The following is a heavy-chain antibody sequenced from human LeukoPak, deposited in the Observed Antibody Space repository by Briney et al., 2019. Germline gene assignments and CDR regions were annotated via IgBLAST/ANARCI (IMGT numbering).Heavy chain of an antibody. V-gene: IGHV3-30*02. CDR1: GFTFSSYG. D-gene: IGHD6-19*01. CDR3: ARSYSSGWFFIDY. CDR2: IRYDGSNK. J-gene: IGHJ4*02. Sequence: PGGSLRLSCAASGFTFSSYGMHWVRQAPGKGLEWVAFIRYDGSNKYYADSVKGRFTISRDNSKNTLYLQMNSLRAEDTAVYYCARSYSSGWFFIDYWGQGTLVTVSS.